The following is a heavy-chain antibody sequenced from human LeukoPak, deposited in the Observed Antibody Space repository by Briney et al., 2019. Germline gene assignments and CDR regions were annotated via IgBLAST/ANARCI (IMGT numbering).Heavy chain of an antibody. CDR1: GFIFYSHA. J-gene: IGHJ4*02. D-gene: IGHD3-16*02. CDR2: ITSSGSST. V-gene: IGHV3-64*01. CDR3: TRGPGYDYVWGTYRADY. Sequence: GSLRLSCSASGFIFYSHAMHWVRQAPGRGLEYVAAITSSGSSTFHANSVEGRFTISRDNSKNTLYLQMGSLRPEDMAVYFCTRGPGYDYVWGTYRADYWGQGTLVTVSS.